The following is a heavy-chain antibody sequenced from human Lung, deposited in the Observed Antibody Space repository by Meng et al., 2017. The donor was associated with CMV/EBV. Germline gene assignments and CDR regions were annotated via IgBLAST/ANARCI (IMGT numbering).Heavy chain of an antibody. Sequence: SCAASGFTVSINSMSWVRQAPGKGLEWVSLISSDDDTFYADSVKGRFTISRDKSKNTLYLQMNSLRADDTAVYYCARDKESRYCSGVRCHSSVNWFAPWXQGTXVNGAS. CDR2: ISSDDDT. D-gene: IGHD2-15*01. CDR1: GFTVSINS. CDR3: ARDKESRYCSGVRCHSSVNWFAP. V-gene: IGHV3-53*01. J-gene: IGHJ5*02.